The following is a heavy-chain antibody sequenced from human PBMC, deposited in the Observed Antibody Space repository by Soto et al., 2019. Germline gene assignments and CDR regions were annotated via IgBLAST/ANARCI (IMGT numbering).Heavy chain of an antibody. CDR1: GYSFTSQW. V-gene: IGHV5-51*01. D-gene: IGHD4-4*01. CDR2: IYPDDSHT. Sequence: GESLKISCKGSGYSFTSQWIGWVRQMPGKGLEWMGIIYPDDSHTRYSPSFEGQVTISVDKSISTAYLQWNSLKASDTAMYYCSRPGRDGYSYGPDYWGQGTLVTVSS. J-gene: IGHJ4*02. CDR3: SRPGRDGYSYGPDY.